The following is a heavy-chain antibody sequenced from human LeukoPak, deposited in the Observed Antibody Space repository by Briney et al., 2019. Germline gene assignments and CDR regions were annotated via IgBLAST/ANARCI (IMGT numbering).Heavy chain of an antibody. CDR3: ASVYYGPEDY. D-gene: IGHD3-22*01. CDR2: IYYSGST. V-gene: IGHV4-31*03. Sequence: KTSQTLSLTCTVSGGSISSGGYYWSWIRQHPGKGLEWIGYIYYSGSTYYNSSLKSRVTISVDTSKNQFSLKLSSVTAADTAVYYCASVYYGPEDYWGQGTLVTVSS. J-gene: IGHJ4*02. CDR1: GGSISSGGYY.